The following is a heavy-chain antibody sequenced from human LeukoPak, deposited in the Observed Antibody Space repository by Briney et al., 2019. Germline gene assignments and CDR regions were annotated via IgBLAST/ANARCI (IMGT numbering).Heavy chain of an antibody. CDR3: ARAGDDYGGGWFDP. Sequence: SVKVSCKASGFTFTSSAMQWVRQARGQRLEWIGWIVVGSGNTNYAQKLQGRVTMTTDTSTSTAYMELRSLRSEDTAVYYCARAGDDYGGGWFDPWGQGTLVTVSS. V-gene: IGHV1-58*02. CDR2: IVVGSGNT. D-gene: IGHD4-23*01. CDR1: GFTFTSSA. J-gene: IGHJ5*02.